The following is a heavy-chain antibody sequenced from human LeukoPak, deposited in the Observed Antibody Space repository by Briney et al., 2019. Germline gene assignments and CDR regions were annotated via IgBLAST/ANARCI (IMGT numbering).Heavy chain of an antibody. J-gene: IGHJ3*02. V-gene: IGHV4-59*01. CDR1: GCSISSYY. D-gene: IGHD6-19*01. CDR3: ARDKATYSSGWYGQRVGAFDI. CDR2: IYYSGST. Sequence: SETLSLTCTVSGCSISSYYWSWIRQPPGKGLEWSGYIYYSGSTNYNPSLKSRVTISVDTSKNQFSLKLSSVTAADTAVYYCARDKATYSSGWYGQRVGAFDIWRRGTMVTVSS.